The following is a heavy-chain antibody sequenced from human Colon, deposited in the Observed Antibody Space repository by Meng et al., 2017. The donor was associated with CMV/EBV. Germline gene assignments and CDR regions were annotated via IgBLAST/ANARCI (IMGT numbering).Heavy chain of an antibody. Sequence: ASVKVSCKASGYTFTSYGIRWVRQAPGQGLEWMGWISAYNGNTNYAQKLQGRVTMTTDTSTSTAYMELRSLRSDDTAVYYCARDWASGYDYYYYGMDVWGQGTTVTVSS. J-gene: IGHJ6*02. CDR1: GYTFTSYG. D-gene: IGHD5-12*01. CDR2: ISAYNGNT. V-gene: IGHV1-18*01. CDR3: ARDWASGYDYYYYGMDV.